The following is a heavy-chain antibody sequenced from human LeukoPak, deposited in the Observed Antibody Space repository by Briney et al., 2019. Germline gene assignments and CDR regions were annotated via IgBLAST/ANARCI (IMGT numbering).Heavy chain of an antibody. V-gene: IGHV3-53*01. CDR2: IYSGGST. Sequence: GGSLRLSCAASGFTVSSNYMSWVRQAPGKGLEWVSVIYSGGSTYYADSVKGRFTISRDNSKNTLYLQMNSLRAEDTAVYYCAKNLDFWGGLFDYWGQGTLVTVSS. J-gene: IGHJ4*02. D-gene: IGHD3-3*01. CDR1: GFTVSSNY. CDR3: AKNLDFWGGLFDY.